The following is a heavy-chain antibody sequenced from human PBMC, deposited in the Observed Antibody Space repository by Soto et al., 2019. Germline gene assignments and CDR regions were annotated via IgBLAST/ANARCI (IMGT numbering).Heavy chain of an antibody. Sequence: SETLYLTCAVYGGSFSGHSWTWIRQPPGKGLEWIGDINHSGRVNYSPSLKSRVTISLDTSKNQFSLTLSAVTAADTAMYYCSTRAYDTNGYYRFDPWGQGTLVTVSS. CDR3: STRAYDTNGYYRFDP. CDR1: GGSFSGHS. V-gene: IGHV4-34*01. CDR2: INHSGRV. D-gene: IGHD3-22*01. J-gene: IGHJ5*01.